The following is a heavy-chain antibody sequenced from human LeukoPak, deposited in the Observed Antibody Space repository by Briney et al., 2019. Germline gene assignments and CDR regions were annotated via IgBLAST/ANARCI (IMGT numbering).Heavy chain of an antibody. V-gene: IGHV3-9*01. J-gene: IGHJ4*02. D-gene: IGHD3-3*01. CDR2: ISWNSGSI. CDR1: GFTFDDYA. Sequence: GGSLRLSCAASGFTFDDYAMHWVRQAPGKGLEWDSGISWNSGSIGYADSVKGRFTISRDNAKNSLYLQMNSLRAEDTALYYCAKVPHYYDFWSGSGYFDYWGQGTLVTVSS. CDR3: AKVPHYYDFWSGSGYFDY.